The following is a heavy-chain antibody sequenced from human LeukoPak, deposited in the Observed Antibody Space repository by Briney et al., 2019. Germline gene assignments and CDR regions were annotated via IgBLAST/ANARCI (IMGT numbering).Heavy chain of an antibody. Sequence: GESLKISCEGSGYSFSNYWIGWVRQMPGKGLDWTGIIYPGDYETRYSPSFQGLVTISVDKSISTAYLQWSSLKASDTAMYYCAIPPGYCGNDCSFDHWDQGTLVTVSS. D-gene: IGHD2-21*02. CDR2: IYPGDYET. J-gene: IGHJ4*02. CDR1: GYSFSNYW. CDR3: AIPPGYCGNDCSFDH. V-gene: IGHV5-51*01.